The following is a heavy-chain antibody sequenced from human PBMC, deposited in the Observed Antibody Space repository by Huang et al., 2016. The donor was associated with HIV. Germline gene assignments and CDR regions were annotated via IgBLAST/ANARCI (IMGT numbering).Heavy chain of an antibody. D-gene: IGHD3-3*01. V-gene: IGHV3-23*01. CDR2: SSGSGSST. CDR1: LFTFSTSA. J-gene: IGHJ4*02. Sequence: EVQLLESGGGLVQPGGSLRLSCAASLFTFSTSALSWVRQAPGKGLEWGSGSSGSGSSTYYADSVKGRFTISRDNSRNTLYLQMKSLRVEDTAIYYCAKGSERSLTGPKYQYYFDYWGQGTLVTVSS. CDR3: AKGSERSLTGPKYQYYFDY.